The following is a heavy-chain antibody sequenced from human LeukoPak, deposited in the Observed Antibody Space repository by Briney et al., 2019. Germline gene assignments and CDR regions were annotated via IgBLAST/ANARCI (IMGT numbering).Heavy chain of an antibody. J-gene: IGHJ6*02. CDR1: GGSISSGGYS. CDR3: AREDCTSCSSPFYYTMDV. V-gene: IGHV4-30-2*05. D-gene: IGHD2-2*01. Sequence: SQTLSLTCAVSGGSISSGGYSWSWIRQPPGKGLEWIGYIYYSGSTYYSPSLKSRVTISVDTSKNQFSLRLSSVTAADTAVYYCAREDCTSCSSPFYYTMDVWGQGTTVTVSS. CDR2: IYYSGST.